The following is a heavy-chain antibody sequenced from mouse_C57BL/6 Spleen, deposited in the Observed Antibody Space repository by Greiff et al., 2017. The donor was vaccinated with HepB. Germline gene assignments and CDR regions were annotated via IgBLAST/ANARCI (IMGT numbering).Heavy chain of an antibody. D-gene: IGHD2-5*01. Sequence: QVQLKQSGPELVKPGASVKISCKASGYAFSSSWMNWVKQRPGKGLEWIGRIYPGDGDTNYNGKFKGKATLTADKSSSTAYMQLSSLTSEDSAVYFCARGNSNYVFDYWGQGTTLTVSS. CDR1: GYAFSSSW. CDR2: IYPGDGDT. CDR3: ARGNSNYVFDY. V-gene: IGHV1-82*01. J-gene: IGHJ2*01.